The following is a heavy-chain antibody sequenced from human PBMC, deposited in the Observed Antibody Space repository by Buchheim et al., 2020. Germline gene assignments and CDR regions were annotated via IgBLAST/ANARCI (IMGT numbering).Heavy chain of an antibody. J-gene: IGHJ4*02. CDR3: ARAASSGSRFDY. V-gene: IGHV1-46*01. CDR2: INPSAGST. Sequence: QVQLVQSGAEVKEPGASVKVSCKASGYTFTSYYMHWVRQAPGQGLEWMGVINPSAGSTTYAQKFQGRLTMTRDTSTTTVYMEVGSLRVEDTAVYFCARAASSGSRFDYWGQGT. D-gene: IGHD1-26*01. CDR1: GYTFTSYY.